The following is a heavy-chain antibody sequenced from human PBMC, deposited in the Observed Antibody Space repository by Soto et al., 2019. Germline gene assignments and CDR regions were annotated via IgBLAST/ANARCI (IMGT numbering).Heavy chain of an antibody. Sequence: GESLKISCKGSGYSFTSYWISWVRQMPGKGLEWMGRIDPSDSYTNYSPSFQGHVTISADKSISTAYLQWSSLKASDTAMYYCARQSIVVVPAAPYYGMDVWGQGTTVTVS. CDR3: ARQSIVVVPAAPYYGMDV. D-gene: IGHD2-2*01. J-gene: IGHJ6*02. CDR2: IDPSDSYT. V-gene: IGHV5-10-1*01. CDR1: GYSFTSYW.